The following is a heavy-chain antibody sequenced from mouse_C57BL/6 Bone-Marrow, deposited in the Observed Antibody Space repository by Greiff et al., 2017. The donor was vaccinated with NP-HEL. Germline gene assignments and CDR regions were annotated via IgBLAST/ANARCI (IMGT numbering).Heavy chain of an antibody. CDR1: GFTFSDYG. V-gene: IGHV5-17*01. CDR3: ARHYDYPYGYFDV. CDR2: ISSGSSTI. D-gene: IGHD2-4*01. J-gene: IGHJ1*03. Sequence: DVMLVESGGGLVKPGGSLKLSCAASGFTFSDYGMHWVRQAPEKGLEWVAYISSGSSTIYYADTVKGRFTISRDNAKNTLFLQMTSLRSEGTAMYYCARHYDYPYGYFDVWGTGTTVTVSS.